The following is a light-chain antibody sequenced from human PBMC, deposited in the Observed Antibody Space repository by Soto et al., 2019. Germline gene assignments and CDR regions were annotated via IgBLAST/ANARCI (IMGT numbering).Light chain of an antibody. CDR1: ESIRTW. CDR3: QQSYSTLSLT. V-gene: IGKV1-5*01. J-gene: IGKJ4*01. Sequence: DIQMTQSPSTLSASIGDRVTITCRASESIRTWLAWYQHKPGKAPKFLIYDASSLESGVPSRFSGSGSGTEFTLTISSLQPEDFANYYCQQSYSTLSLTFGGGTKVDIK. CDR2: DAS.